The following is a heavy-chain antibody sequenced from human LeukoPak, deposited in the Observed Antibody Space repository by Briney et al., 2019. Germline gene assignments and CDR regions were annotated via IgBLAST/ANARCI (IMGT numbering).Heavy chain of an antibody. J-gene: IGHJ5*02. CDR1: GYSSTSYW. Sequence: GESLKISCKGSGYSSTSYWIGWVRQMPGKGLEWMGIIYPGDSDTRYSPSFQGQVTISADKSISTAYLQWSSLKASDTAMYYCARLDGSGSYYTNWFDPWGQGTLVTVSS. V-gene: IGHV5-51*01. CDR3: ARLDGSGSYYTNWFDP. CDR2: IYPGDSDT. D-gene: IGHD3-10*01.